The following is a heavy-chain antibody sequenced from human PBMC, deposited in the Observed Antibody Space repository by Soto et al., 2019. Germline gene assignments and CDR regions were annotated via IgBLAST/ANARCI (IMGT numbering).Heavy chain of an antibody. Sequence: QVQLQASGPGLVKPSETLSLTCSVSFNSVSDFHWGWIRHSPGKGLEWIGYISYSGTSNYNPSLKSRLSMPVDTSQNQFSLKVTAVTAADTAIYDCARAKYYHDSGSHFVFDPWGQGTLVTVSS. V-gene: IGHV4-59*02. D-gene: IGHD3-10*01. CDR2: ISYSGTS. J-gene: IGHJ5*02. CDR3: ARAKYYHDSGSHFVFDP. CDR1: FNSVSDFH.